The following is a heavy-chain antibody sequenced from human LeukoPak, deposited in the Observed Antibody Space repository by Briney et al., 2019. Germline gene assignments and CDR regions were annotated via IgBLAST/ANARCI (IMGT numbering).Heavy chain of an antibody. J-gene: IGHJ4*02. CDR2: INPNSGGT. Sequence: ASVKVSCMASCYTFTDYQMHGVRQAPGQGLEWMGWINPNSGGTNYAQKFQGRVTMTRDTSISTAYMELSRLRSDDTAVYYCARGQGGYFDYWGQGTLVTVSS. V-gene: IGHV1-2*02. CDR1: CYTFTDYQ. D-gene: IGHD1-26*01. CDR3: ARGQGGYFDY.